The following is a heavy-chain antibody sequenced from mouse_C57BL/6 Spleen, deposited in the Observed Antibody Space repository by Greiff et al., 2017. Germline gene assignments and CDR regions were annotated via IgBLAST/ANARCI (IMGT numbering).Heavy chain of an antibody. J-gene: IGHJ1*03. CDR2: IDPEDGDT. CDR3: TTDDGSSYVVYFDV. D-gene: IGHD1-1*01. Sequence: EVQLQQSGAELVRPGASVKLSCTASGFNIKDYYMHWVKQRPEQGLEWIGRIDPEDGDTEYAPKFKGKATMTADTSSNTAYLQLSSLTSEDTAVYYCTTDDGSSYVVYFDVWGTGTTVTVS. V-gene: IGHV14-1*01. CDR1: GFNIKDYY.